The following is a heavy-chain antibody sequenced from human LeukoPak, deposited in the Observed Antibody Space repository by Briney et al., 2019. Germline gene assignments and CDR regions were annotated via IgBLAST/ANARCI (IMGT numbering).Heavy chain of an antibody. CDR2: ISWNSNDI. CDR3: AKDLRYSSAGGLDY. CDR1: GFTFDDYA. Sequence: PWGSLRLSCAASGFTFDDYAMHWVRQAPGKGLEWVSGISWNSNDIGYADSVKGRFTISRDNAKNSLYLQMNSLRAEDTALYYCAKDLRYSSAGGLDYWGQGTLVTVSS. D-gene: IGHD6-19*01. V-gene: IGHV3-9*01. J-gene: IGHJ4*02.